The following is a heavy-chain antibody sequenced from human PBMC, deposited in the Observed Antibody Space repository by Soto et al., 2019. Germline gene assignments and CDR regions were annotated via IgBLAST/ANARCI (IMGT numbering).Heavy chain of an antibody. Sequence: SETLSLTCTVSGGSISSYYWSWIRQPPGKGLEWIGYIYYSGSTNYNPSLKSRVTISVDTSKNQFSLKLSSVTAADTAVYYCARGLYGYYYYYMDVWGKGTTLTVSS. CDR1: GGSISSYY. D-gene: IGHD2-8*01. CDR2: IYYSGST. CDR3: ARGLYGYYYYYMDV. V-gene: IGHV4-59*01. J-gene: IGHJ6*03.